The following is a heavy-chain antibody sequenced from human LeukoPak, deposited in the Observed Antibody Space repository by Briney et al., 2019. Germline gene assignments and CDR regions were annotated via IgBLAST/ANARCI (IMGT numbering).Heavy chain of an antibody. J-gene: IGHJ5*02. Sequence: TASETLSLTCAVSGVSISSSSYYWGWIRQPPGKGLEWIGSIYYSGSTNYNPSPKSRVTISVDTSKNQFSLKLSSVTAADTAVYYCARRSGSYNNWFDPWGQGTLVTVSS. CDR1: GVSISSSSYY. D-gene: IGHD1-26*01. CDR2: IYYSGST. CDR3: ARRSGSYNNWFDP. V-gene: IGHV4-39*01.